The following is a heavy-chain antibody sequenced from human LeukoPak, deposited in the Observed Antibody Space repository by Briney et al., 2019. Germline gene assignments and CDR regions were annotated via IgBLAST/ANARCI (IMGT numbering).Heavy chain of an antibody. J-gene: IGHJ1*01. D-gene: IGHD3-22*01. CDR3: ARQDRYRYYYDSSGHISH. V-gene: IGHV3-23*01. CDR2: ISGSGGST. CDR1: GYTFSIYA. Sequence: GGSLRLSCAASGYTFSIYAMSWVRQAPGKGLEWVSTISGSGGSTYYADSVKGRFTISRDNSKNTLYLQMNSLRAEDTAVYYCARQDRYRYYYDSSGHISHWGQGTLVTVSS.